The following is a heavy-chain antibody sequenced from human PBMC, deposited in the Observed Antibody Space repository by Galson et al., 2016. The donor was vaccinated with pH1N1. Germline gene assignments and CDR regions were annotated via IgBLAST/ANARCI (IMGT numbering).Heavy chain of an antibody. V-gene: IGHV5-51*01. CDR1: GYIFSTFW. CDR2: VYPGDSDT. Sequence: QSGAEVKKPGESLKISCKGSGYIFSTFWIGWVRQMPGKGLEWMGIVYPGDSDTRYNPSFKGQVTISADKSISTAYPQWSSLTASDTAMYYCARHSGDGYRYGSERYFDYWGQGTLVTVSS. CDR3: ARHSGDGYRYGSERYFDY. J-gene: IGHJ4*02. D-gene: IGHD5-18*01.